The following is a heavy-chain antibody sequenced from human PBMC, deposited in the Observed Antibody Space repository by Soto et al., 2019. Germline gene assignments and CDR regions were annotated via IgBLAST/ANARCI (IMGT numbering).Heavy chain of an antibody. J-gene: IGHJ6*02. V-gene: IGHV1-3*01. CDR3: ARGGTIAAARSYYYGMDV. CDR1: GYTFTSCA. Sequence: ASVTVSCKASGYTFTSCAMHWVRQAPGQRLEWMGWINAGNGNTKYSQKFQGRVTITRDTSASTAYMELSSLRSEDTAVYYCARGGTIAAARSYYYGMDVWGQGTTVTVSS. D-gene: IGHD6-13*01. CDR2: INAGNGNT.